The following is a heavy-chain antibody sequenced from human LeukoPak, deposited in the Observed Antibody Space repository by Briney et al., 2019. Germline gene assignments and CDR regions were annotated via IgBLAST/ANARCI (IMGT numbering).Heavy chain of an antibody. D-gene: IGHD6-13*01. CDR1: GFTFSSYS. CDR2: ISSSSSTI. CDR3: ATDVTLGSWYGWFDP. J-gene: IGHJ5*02. V-gene: IGHV3-48*01. Sequence: TGGSLRLSCAASGFTFSSYSMNWVRQAPGKGLEWVSYISSSSSTIYYADSVKGRFTISRDNAKNSLYLQMNSLRAEDTAVYYCATDVTLGSWYGWFDPWGQGTLVIVSS.